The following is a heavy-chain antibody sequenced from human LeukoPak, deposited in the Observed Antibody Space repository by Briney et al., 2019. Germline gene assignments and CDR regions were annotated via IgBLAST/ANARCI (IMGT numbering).Heavy chain of an antibody. CDR1: GDSVSSNSAT. V-gene: IGHV6-1*01. Sequence: RSQTLSLTCAISGDSVSSNSATWNWIRQSPSRGLEWLGRTYYRSKWYNDYAVSVESRITINQDTSKNQFSLQLNSVTPEDAAVYYCARVPSPAVAGLMDVWGQGTTVTVSS. J-gene: IGHJ6*02. CDR3: ARVPSPAVAGLMDV. CDR2: TYYRSKWYN. D-gene: IGHD6-19*01.